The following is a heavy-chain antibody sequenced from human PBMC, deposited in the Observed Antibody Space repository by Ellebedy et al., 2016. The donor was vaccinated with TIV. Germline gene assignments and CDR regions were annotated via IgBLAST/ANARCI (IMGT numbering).Heavy chain of an antibody. CDR2: ISYDGSNK. J-gene: IGHJ6*02. CDR3: AKESTTVVRLVGYGMDV. CDR1: GFTFSSYG. D-gene: IGHD4-23*01. Sequence: GGSLRLXXAASGFTFSSYGMHWVRQAPGKGLEWVAVISYDGSNKYYADSVKGRFTISRDNSKNTLYLQMNSLRAEDTAVYYCAKESTTVVRLVGYGMDVWGQGTTVTVSS. V-gene: IGHV3-30*18.